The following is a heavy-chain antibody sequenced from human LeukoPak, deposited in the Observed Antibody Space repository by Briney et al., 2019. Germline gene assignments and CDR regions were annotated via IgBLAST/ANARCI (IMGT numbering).Heavy chain of an antibody. V-gene: IGHV1-18*01. CDR3: ARDRIARLGGSYRYNWFDP. CDR1: GYTFNSYG. Sequence: GASVKASCKASGYTFNSYGIHWVREAPGQGLEWMGWISAYNGFTNYAENLQDRVTMTTDSSTGTAYLELRSLISDDTAVYYCARDRIARLGGSYRYNWFDPWGQGTLLTVSS. J-gene: IGHJ5*02. D-gene: IGHD1-26*01. CDR2: ISAYNGFT.